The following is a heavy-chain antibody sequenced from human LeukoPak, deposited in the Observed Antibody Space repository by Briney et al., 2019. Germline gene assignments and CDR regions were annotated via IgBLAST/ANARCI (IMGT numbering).Heavy chain of an antibody. V-gene: IGHV3-48*01. CDR3: VRSSASSGPNCFDP. J-gene: IGHJ5*02. CDR1: GFTFSSYS. CDR2: ISSSGSTI. D-gene: IGHD3-10*01. Sequence: GGSLRLSCAASGFTFSSYSMTWVRQAPGKGLEWVSYISSSGSTIYYADSVKGRFTISRDNSKNTLYLQMSSLRTEDTAVYYCVRSSASSGPNCFDPWGQGTLVTVSS.